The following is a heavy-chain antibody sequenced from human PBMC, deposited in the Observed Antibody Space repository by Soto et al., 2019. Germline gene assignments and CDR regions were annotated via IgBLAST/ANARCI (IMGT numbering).Heavy chain of an antibody. V-gene: IGHV1-18*04. Sequence: QVQLVQSGAEVKKPGASVKVSCKASGYTFTSYGISWVRQSPGQALEWVGWISAYNGNTNYAQKLQGRVTMTTVASTRTAYMELRSLRSDDTAVYYCARDSSYYYGRRRDYWGQGTLVTVSS. J-gene: IGHJ4*02. CDR2: ISAYNGNT. CDR3: ARDSSYYYGRRRDY. D-gene: IGHD3-10*01. CDR1: GYTFTSYG.